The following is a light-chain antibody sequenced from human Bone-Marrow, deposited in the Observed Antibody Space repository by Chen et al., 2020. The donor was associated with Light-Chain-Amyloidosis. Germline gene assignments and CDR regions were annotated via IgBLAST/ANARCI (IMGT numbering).Light chain of an antibody. J-gene: IGLJ3*02. CDR3: QVWERSSDRPV. V-gene: IGLV3-21*02. CDR1: NIGSTS. CDR2: DDS. Sequence: SYVLTQPSSVSVAPGQTATIACGGNNIGSTSVHWYQQTPGQAPLLVVYDDSDRPSGIPERLSGSNSGNTATLTISRVEAGDEADYYCQVWERSSDRPVFGGRTKLTVL.